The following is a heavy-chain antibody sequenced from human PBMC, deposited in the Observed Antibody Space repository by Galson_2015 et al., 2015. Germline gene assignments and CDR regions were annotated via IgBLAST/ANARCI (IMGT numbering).Heavy chain of an antibody. CDR1: GFTFSSYA. V-gene: IGHV3-30-3*01. J-gene: IGHJ4*02. CDR2: ISYDGSNK. Sequence: SLRLSCAASGFTFSSYAMHWVRQAPGKGLEWVAVISYDGSNKYYADSVKGRFTISRDNSKNTLYLQMNSLRAEDTAVYYCARDQDSSATFDYWGQGTLVTVSS. D-gene: IGHD6-19*01. CDR3: ARDQDSSATFDY.